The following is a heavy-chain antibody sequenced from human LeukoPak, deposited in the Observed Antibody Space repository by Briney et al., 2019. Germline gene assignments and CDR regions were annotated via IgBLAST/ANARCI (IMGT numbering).Heavy chain of an antibody. Sequence: PSETLSLTCTVSGGSISSYYWSWIRQPPGKGLEWIGYIYDSGSTNYNPSLKSRVTISVDTSKNQFSLKLSSVTAADTAVHYCARLNYGSGSPFDYWGQGTPVTASS. CDR2: IYDSGST. CDR3: ARLNYGSGSPFDY. V-gene: IGHV4-59*08. CDR1: GGSISSYY. J-gene: IGHJ4*02. D-gene: IGHD3-10*01.